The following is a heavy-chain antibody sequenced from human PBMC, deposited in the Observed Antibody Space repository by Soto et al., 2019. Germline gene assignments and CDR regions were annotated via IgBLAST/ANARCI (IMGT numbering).Heavy chain of an antibody. D-gene: IGHD6-13*01. CDR2: INPSGGST. CDR1: GYTFTSYY. Sequence: GASVKVSCKASGYTFTSYYMHWVRQAPGQGLEWMGIINPSGGSTSYAQKFQGRVTMTRDTSTSTVYMELSSLRSEDTAVYYCARDALIAAAGGEFDYWGQGTLVTVSS. V-gene: IGHV1-46*03. CDR3: ARDALIAAAGGEFDY. J-gene: IGHJ4*01.